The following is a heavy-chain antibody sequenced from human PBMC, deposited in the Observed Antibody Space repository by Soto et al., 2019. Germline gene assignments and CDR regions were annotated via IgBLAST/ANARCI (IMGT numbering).Heavy chain of an antibody. V-gene: IGHV6-1*01. D-gene: IGHD3-10*01. Sequence: TLSLTCAISGDSVSSNSAAWNWIRQSPSRGLEWLGRTYYRSKWYNDYAVSVKSRITINPDTSKNQFSLQLNSVTPEDTAVYYCARYAYYSGSGSPRSYYYGMDVWGQGTTVTVSS. CDR3: ARYAYYSGSGSPRSYYYGMDV. J-gene: IGHJ6*02. CDR2: TYYRSKWYN. CDR1: GDSVSSNSAA.